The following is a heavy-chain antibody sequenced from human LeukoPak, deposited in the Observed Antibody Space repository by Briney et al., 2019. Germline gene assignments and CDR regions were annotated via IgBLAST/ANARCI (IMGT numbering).Heavy chain of an antibody. Sequence: PGGSLRLSCTASGFAFSRYAMSWVRQAPGKGLEWVSSISGSGATTYYADSVRGRFTISRDNSKNTQSLQMSSLRDEDTAVYYCARDDYGGNQLDYWGQGTLVTVSS. J-gene: IGHJ4*02. CDR1: GFAFSRYA. V-gene: IGHV3-23*01. D-gene: IGHD4-23*01. CDR2: ISGSGATT. CDR3: ARDDYGGNQLDY.